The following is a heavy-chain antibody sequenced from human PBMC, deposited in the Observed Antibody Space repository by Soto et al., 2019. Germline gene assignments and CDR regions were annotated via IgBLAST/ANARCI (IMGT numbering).Heavy chain of an antibody. CDR2: ISFDGSNI. CDR3: AREGVYSSGWRNWLDP. CDR1: GFTLSGYA. J-gene: IGHJ5*02. D-gene: IGHD6-19*01. Sequence: QVQLVESGGGVVQPGRSLRLACAASGFTLSGYAMHWVRQAPGKGLEWVAVISFDGSNIYYADSVKGRFTISRDNSQNTLFLQMYSLRTDDTAMYWCAREGVYSSGWRNWLDPWGQGTLVTVSS. V-gene: IGHV3-30*04.